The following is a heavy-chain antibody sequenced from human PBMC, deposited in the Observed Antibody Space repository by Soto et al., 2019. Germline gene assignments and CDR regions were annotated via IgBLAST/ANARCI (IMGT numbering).Heavy chain of an antibody. CDR3: EKDCLTIAAAGLVDY. CDR1: GFTFSSYA. CDR2: ISGSGGST. J-gene: IGHJ4*02. D-gene: IGHD6-13*01. V-gene: IGHV3-23*01. Sequence: GGSLRLSCSASGFTFSSYAMSWVRQAPGKGLEWVSAISGSGGSTYYADSVKGRFTISRDNSKNTLYLQMNSLRAEDTAVYYCEKDCLTIAAAGLVDYCGQGTLVTVSS.